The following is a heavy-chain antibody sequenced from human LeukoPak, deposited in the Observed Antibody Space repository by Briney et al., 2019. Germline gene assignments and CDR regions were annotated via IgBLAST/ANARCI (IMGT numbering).Heavy chain of an antibody. CDR2: IYYSGST. CDR3: ARDFIAAAAKGGFDP. J-gene: IGHJ5*02. CDR1: GGSISSSSYY. Sequence: SETLSLTCTVSGGSISSSSYYWGWIRQPPGKGLEWIGSIYYSGSTYYNPSLKSRVTISVDTSKNQFSLKLSSVTAADTAVYYCARDFIAAAAKGGFDPWGQGTLVTVSS. D-gene: IGHD6-13*01. V-gene: IGHV4-39*02.